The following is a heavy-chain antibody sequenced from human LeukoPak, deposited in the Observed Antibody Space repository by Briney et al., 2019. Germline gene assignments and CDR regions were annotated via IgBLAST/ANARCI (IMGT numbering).Heavy chain of an antibody. J-gene: IGHJ5*02. Sequence: TASETLSLTCAVYGGSFSGYYWSWIRQPPGKGLEWIGEINHSGSTNYNPSLKSRVTISVDTSKNQFSLKLSSVTAADTAVYYCARGSGLLGRNWFDPWGQGTLVTVSS. D-gene: IGHD3-22*01. V-gene: IGHV4-34*01. CDR3: ARGSGLLGRNWFDP. CDR2: INHSGST. CDR1: GGSFSGYY.